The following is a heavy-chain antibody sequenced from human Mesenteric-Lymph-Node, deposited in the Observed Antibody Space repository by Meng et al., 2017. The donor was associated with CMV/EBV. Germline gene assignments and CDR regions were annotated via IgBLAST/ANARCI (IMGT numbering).Heavy chain of an antibody. D-gene: IGHD6-13*01. CDR1: GFSFSTYA. V-gene: IGHV3-23*03. J-gene: IGHJ4*02. CDR2: IYSGGGST. Sequence: GGSLRLSCAASGFSFSTYAMSWVRQAPGKGLEWVSVIYSGGGSTYYADSVKGRFTISRDDSKNTLYLQMNRLRAEDTAIYYCAIPGSIAAAGTDFDYWGQGTLVTVSS. CDR3: AIPGSIAAAGTDFDY.